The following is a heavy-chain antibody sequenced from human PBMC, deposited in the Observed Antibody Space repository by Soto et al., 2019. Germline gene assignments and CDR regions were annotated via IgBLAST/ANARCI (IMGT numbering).Heavy chain of an antibody. J-gene: IGHJ5*02. Sequence: ASVKVSCKASGYTFTSYGISWVQQAPGQGLEWMGWISAYNGNTNYAQKLQGRVTMTTDTSTSTAYMELRSLRSDDTAVYYCARDANRPVNNWFDPWGQGTLVTVSS. CDR2: ISAYNGNT. V-gene: IGHV1-18*01. D-gene: IGHD3-22*01. CDR3: ARDANRPVNNWFDP. CDR1: GYTFTSYG.